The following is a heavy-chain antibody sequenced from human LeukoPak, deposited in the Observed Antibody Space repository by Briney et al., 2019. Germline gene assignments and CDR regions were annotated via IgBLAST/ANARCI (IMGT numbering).Heavy chain of an antibody. Sequence: GGSLRLSCAASGFTFSTYEISWVRQAPGKGLEWLSHISTSGSSIHYADSVKGRFTISRDNAKNSLYLQMNSLRVEDTAVYYCARDATTELGTVYMDVWGKGTTVTISS. J-gene: IGHJ6*03. D-gene: IGHD4-17*01. CDR2: ISTSGSSI. CDR3: ARDATTELGTVYMDV. CDR1: GFTFSTYE. V-gene: IGHV3-48*03.